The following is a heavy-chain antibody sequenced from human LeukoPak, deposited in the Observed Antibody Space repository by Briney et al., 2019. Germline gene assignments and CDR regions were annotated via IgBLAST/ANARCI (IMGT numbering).Heavy chain of an antibody. D-gene: IGHD2-15*01. V-gene: IGHV1-69*05. CDR3: ARERYCSGGSCYADDAFDI. Sequence: SVKVSCKASGGTFSSYAISWVRQAPGQGLEWMGRIIPIFGTANYAQKFQGRVTITTDESTSTAYMELSSLRSEDTAVYYCARERYCSGGSCYADDAFDIWGQGTMVTVSS. CDR2: IIPIFGTA. CDR1: GGTFSSYA. J-gene: IGHJ3*02.